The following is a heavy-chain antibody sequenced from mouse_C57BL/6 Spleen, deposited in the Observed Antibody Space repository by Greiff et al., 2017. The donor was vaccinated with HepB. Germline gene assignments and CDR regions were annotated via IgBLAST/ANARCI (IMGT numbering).Heavy chain of an antibody. J-gene: IGHJ4*01. D-gene: IGHD3-2*02. V-gene: IGHV1-11*01. Sequence: QVQLKESGAELASPGASVTLSCTASGYTFNDHFMNWVKKRPGQGLEWIGRIYPGSGETKYNQKFKGKATVTVDPSSSTVYLLLNSLTSEDPAVDYCGGNSGYCYAMDYWGQGTTVTVSS. CDR3: GGNSGYCYAMDY. CDR1: GYTFNDHF. CDR2: IYPGSGET.